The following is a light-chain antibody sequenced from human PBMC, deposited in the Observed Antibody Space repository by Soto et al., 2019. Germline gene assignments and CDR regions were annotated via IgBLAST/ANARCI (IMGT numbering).Light chain of an antibody. Sequence: EIVLTQSPATLSLSPGERATLSCRASQSVSSYLAWYKQKPGQAPRLLIYDASNRATGVPARFSGSGSGTDFTLTISSLEPEDLAVYYCQQCNNWPNTFGQGTKLEIK. V-gene: IGKV3-11*01. CDR1: QSVSSY. CDR2: DAS. CDR3: QQCNNWPNT. J-gene: IGKJ2*01.